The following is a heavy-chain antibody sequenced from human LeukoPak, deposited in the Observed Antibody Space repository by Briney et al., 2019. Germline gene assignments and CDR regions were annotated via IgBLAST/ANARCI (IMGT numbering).Heavy chain of an antibody. D-gene: IGHD6-13*01. CDR1: GGSISSYY. Sequence: PSETLSLTCTVSGGSISSYYWSWIRQPPGKGLEWIGYIYYSGGTNYNPSLKSRVTTSVDTSKNQFSLKLSSVTAADTAVYYCARVTGYRIEDYFDYWGQGTLVTVSS. CDR2: IYYSGGT. J-gene: IGHJ4*02. V-gene: IGHV4-59*01. CDR3: ARVTGYRIEDYFDY.